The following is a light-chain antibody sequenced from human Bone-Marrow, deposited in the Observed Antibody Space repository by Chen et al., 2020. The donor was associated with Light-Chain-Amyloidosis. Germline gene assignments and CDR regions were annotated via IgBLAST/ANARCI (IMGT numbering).Light chain of an antibody. V-gene: IGLV3-21*02. J-gene: IGLJ3*02. Sequence: SYVLTQPSSVSVAPGQTATIAWGGNNIGSTSVHWYQQTPGQAPLLVVYDDSDRPSGIPERLSGANSGGTAALTISRVEAGDEADYYGQVWDRSSDRPVFGGGTKLTVL. CDR3: QVWDRSSDRPV. CDR2: DDS. CDR1: NIGSTS.